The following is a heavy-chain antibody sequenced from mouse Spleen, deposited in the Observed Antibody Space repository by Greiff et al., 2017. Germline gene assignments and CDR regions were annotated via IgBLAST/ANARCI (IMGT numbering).Heavy chain of an antibody. Sequence: EVMLVESGGGLVKPGGSLKLSCAASGFTFSSYTMSWVRQTPEKRLEWVATISGGGGNTYYPDSVKGRFTISRDNAKNTLDLQMSSRRSEDTALYYWARRGGTAQATVPFAYWGQGTLVTVSA. CDR1: GFTFSSYT. D-gene: IGHD3-2*02. V-gene: IGHV5-9*01. CDR2: ISGGGGNT. CDR3: ARRGGTAQATVPFAY. J-gene: IGHJ3*01.